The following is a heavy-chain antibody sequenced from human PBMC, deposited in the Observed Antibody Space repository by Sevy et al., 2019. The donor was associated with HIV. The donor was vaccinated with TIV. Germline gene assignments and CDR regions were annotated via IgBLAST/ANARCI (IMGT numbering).Heavy chain of an antibody. CDR1: GFTFSSYS. CDR2: ISSISRYI. J-gene: IGHJ4*02. CDR3: SRDQSGSYPEVFEY. D-gene: IGHD1-26*01. V-gene: IGHV3-21*01. Sequence: GGFLRLSCAASGFTFSSYSMNWVRQAPGKGLEGVSSISSISRYIYYADSVKGRFTISRDNAKNSLYLQMNSLRDEDTAVYYCSRDQSGSYPEVFEYWGQGTLVLVSS.